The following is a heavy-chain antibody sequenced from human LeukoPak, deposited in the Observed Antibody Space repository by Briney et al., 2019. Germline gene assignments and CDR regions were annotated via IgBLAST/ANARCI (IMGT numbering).Heavy chain of an antibody. J-gene: IGHJ4*02. V-gene: IGHV3-7*01. CDR1: GFTFSSYW. Sequence: GGSLRLSCAASGFTFSSYWMSWVRQAPGKGLGWVANIKQDGSEKYYVDSVKGRFTISRDNAKNSLYLQMNSLRAEDTAVYYCARDVRRLWSPRGFDYWGQGTLVTVSS. CDR3: ARDVRRLWSPRGFDY. CDR2: IKQDGSEK. D-gene: IGHD5-18*01.